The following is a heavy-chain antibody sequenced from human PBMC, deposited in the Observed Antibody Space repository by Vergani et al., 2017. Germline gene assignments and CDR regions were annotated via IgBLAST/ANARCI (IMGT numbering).Heavy chain of an antibody. D-gene: IGHD5-12*01. CDR3: ARGGYGGYIAY. CDR2: IYSSGST. J-gene: IGHJ4*02. Sequence: QLQLQESGPGLVKPSETLSLICTVSGGSINPSSSFWGWIRQSPGKGLEWIGRIYSSGSTNYHPALRGRVTMSVDTSKNEFSLKLTSMTAADTATYYCARGGYGGYIAYWGQGAQITVSS. CDR1: GGSINPSSSF. V-gene: IGHV4-39*01.